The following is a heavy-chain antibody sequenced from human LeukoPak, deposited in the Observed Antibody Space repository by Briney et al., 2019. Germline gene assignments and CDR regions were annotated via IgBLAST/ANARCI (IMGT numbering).Heavy chain of an antibody. D-gene: IGHD3-3*01. J-gene: IGHJ6*02. CDR2: INHSGST. CDR1: GGSFSGYY. CDR3: AREGITIFGVAIYYYYGMDV. V-gene: IGHV4-34*01. Sequence: PSETLSLTCAVYGGSFSGYYWSWIRQPPGKGLEWIGEINHSGSTNYNPSLKSRVTISVDTSKNQFSLKLSSVTAADTAVYYCAREGITIFGVAIYYYYGMDVWGQGTTVTVSS.